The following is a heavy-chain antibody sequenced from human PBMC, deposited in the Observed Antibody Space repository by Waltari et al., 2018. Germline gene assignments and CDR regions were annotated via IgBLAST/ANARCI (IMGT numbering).Heavy chain of an antibody. J-gene: IGHJ4*02. V-gene: IGHV1-2*06. CDR3: ASPSLSSPTSAGY. CDR2: INPKTSDI. Sequence: QVQLVQSGAEVKKRGSSVKVSCKAFGYTFSVYYMYWVRQAPGQGLEWMGRINPKTSDIDYSQKFQGRFTMTADTSINTVYMELRRLRSDDTAVYFCASPSLSSPTSAGYWGQGTLVTVSS. D-gene: IGHD2-2*01. CDR1: GYTFSVYY.